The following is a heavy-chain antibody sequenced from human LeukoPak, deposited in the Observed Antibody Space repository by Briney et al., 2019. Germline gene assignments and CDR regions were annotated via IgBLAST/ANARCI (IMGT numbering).Heavy chain of an antibody. CDR2: ISDSGVNT. D-gene: IGHD3-10*01. CDR1: GFTFSNYA. CDR3: AKDLGSGRYLFDY. Sequence: PGGSLRLSCAASGFTFSNYAMSWVRQAPGQGLEWVSDISDSGVNTHYAGSVKGRFTISRDNSKNTLYLQMNSLRAEDTAVYYCAKDLGSGRYLFDYWGQGTLVTVSS. V-gene: IGHV3-23*01. J-gene: IGHJ4*02.